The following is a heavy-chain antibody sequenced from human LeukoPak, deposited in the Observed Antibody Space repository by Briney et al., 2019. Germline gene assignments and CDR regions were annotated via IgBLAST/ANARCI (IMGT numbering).Heavy chain of an antibody. Sequence: PGGSLRLSCAASGFTVSSNYAMSWVRQAPGKGLEWVSAINHNADSVKGRFTSSRDNSKKMLYLEMNSLRAEDTAVYYCASTGYCRGGSCPFDYWGQGILVTVSS. V-gene: IGHV3-23*01. J-gene: IGHJ4*02. CDR3: ASTGYCRGGSCPFDY. CDR1: GFTVSSNYA. CDR2: INH. D-gene: IGHD2-15*01.